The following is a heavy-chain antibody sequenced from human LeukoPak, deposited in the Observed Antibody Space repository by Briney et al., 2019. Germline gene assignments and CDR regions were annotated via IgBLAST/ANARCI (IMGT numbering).Heavy chain of an antibody. CDR2: INSDGSST. V-gene: IGHV3-74*01. CDR1: GFTFSSYW. J-gene: IGHJ6*03. Sequence: GGSLRLSCAASGFTFSSYWVHWVRQAPGKGLVWVSRINSDGSSTSYADSVKGRFTISRDNAKNTLYLQMNSLRAEDTAVYYCARDSIPYYDFWSGYAPRYYYYYYMDVWGKGTTVTVSS. D-gene: IGHD3-3*01. CDR3: ARDSIPYYDFWSGYAPRYYYYYYMDV.